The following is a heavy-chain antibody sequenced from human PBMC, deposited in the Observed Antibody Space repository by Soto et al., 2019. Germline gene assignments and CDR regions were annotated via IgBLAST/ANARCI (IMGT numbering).Heavy chain of an antibody. Sequence: QVRLVQSGAEEKKPGASVKVSCKASGYTFTSYAMHWVRQAPGQRLEWMGWINAGNGNTNYSQKFQGRVTITRDTSESTAYMELRSPRSEDTAVYYCARSIVVVTALDYWGQGTLVTVSS. J-gene: IGHJ4*02. V-gene: IGHV1-3*05. CDR2: INAGNGNT. D-gene: IGHD2-21*02. CDR1: GYTFTSYA. CDR3: ARSIVVVTALDY.